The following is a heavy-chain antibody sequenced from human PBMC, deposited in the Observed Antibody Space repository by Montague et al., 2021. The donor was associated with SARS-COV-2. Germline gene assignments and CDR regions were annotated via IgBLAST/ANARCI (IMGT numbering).Heavy chain of an antibody. D-gene: IGHD3-22*01. CDR3: ARGRDGYYHRSALFDY. J-gene: IGHJ4*02. V-gene: IGHV4-59*01. CDR1: GVSIGSSY. CDR2: SYYTGSN. Sequence: SETLSLTCVVSGVSIGSSYWSWIRQSPEKGLEWIGNSYYTGSNKYNPSLQSRVTILVETSESQVSLKLTSVTAADTAVYYCARGRDGYYHRSALFDYWGQGTLVTVSS.